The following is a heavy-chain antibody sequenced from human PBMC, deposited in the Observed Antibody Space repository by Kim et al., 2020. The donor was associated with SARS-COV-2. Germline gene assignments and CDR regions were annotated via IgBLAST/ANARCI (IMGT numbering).Heavy chain of an antibody. CDR1: GFTFTTSA. D-gene: IGHD6-25*01. CDR3: VTHVSYGRGWGGAFDV. V-gene: IGHV3-23*01. CDR2: ISGGT. Sequence: WGSLRLSCADSGFTFTTSAVTWVRQTPGKGLEWVSSISGGTYYADSVRGRFTISRDNSKNTLYLQMNSLRGYDSAIYYCVTHVSYGRGWGGAFDVRGQGTMVTVSS. J-gene: IGHJ3*01.